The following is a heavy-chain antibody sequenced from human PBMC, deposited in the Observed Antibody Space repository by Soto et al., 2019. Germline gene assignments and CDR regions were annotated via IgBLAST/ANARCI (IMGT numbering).Heavy chain of an antibody. CDR1: GFSLTTGGVA. D-gene: IGHD6-25*01. V-gene: IGHV2-5*01. CDR3: ARRLDPFFVDY. J-gene: IGHJ4*02. Sequence: QITLKESGPTLVKPTQTLTLTCTFSGFSLTTGGVAVGCIRQPPGKALEWLALIYWNDNKYYNPPLKTRLTITKDTSKNQVVFTMTNMDPADTATYYCARRLDPFFVDYWGQGTLITVSS. CDR2: IYWNDNK.